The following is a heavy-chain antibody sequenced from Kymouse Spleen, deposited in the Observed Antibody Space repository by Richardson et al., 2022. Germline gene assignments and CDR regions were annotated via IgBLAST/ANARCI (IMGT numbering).Heavy chain of an antibody. CDR1: GGSFSGYY. Sequence: QVQLQQWGAGLLKPSETLSLTCAVYGGSFSGYYWSWIRQPPGKGLEWIGEINHSGSTNYNPSLKSRVTISVDTSKNQFSLKLSSVTAADTAVYYCARGPSYYYGSGSYYNDFPMDVWGQGTTVTVSS. D-gene: IGHD3-10*01. CDR2: INHSGST. J-gene: IGHJ6*02. CDR3: ARGPSYYYGSGSYYNDFPMDV. V-gene: IGHV4-34*01.